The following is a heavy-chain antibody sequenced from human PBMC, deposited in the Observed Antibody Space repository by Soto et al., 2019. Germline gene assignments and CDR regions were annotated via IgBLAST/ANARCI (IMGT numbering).Heavy chain of an antibody. CDR2: IFSNDEK. J-gene: IGHJ4*02. D-gene: IGHD6-19*01. CDR1: GFSLSNARMG. V-gene: IGHV2-26*01. Sequence: SGPTLVNPPETPTLTCTVSGFSLSNARMGVSWIRQPPGKALEWLAHIFSNDEKSYSTSLKSRLTISKDTSKSQVVLTMTNMDPVDTATYYCARIRYSSGWYVDYWGQGTLVTVSS. CDR3: ARIRYSSGWYVDY.